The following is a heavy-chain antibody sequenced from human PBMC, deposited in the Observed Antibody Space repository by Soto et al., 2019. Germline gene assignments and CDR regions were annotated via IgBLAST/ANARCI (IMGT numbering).Heavy chain of an antibody. V-gene: IGHV1-46*03. CDR2: FNPRSGAT. J-gene: IGHJ4*02. CDR3: ASGRTEFDIFTDYIMGDF. CDR1: GYTFSAFY. D-gene: IGHD4-4*01. Sequence: GASVKVSCKASGYTFSAFYIHWFRQASGEGLQWMGVFNPRSGATEYVQKFQGRVTLTGDTPTSTVYMELSSLRSDDTATYYCASGRTEFDIFTDYIMGDFWGQGTQVTVSS.